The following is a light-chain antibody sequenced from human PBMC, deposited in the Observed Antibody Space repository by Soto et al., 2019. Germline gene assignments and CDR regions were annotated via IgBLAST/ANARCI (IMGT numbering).Light chain of an antibody. CDR3: QQGYSTPWT. J-gene: IGKJ1*01. V-gene: IGKV1-39*01. Sequence: DIQMTQSPSSLSASVGDRVTITCRASQSVTTYLHWYQQKAGEAPKLLIYAISNLQSGVSSRFSGSGSGTDFSLTINTLQPEDFATYYCQQGYSTPWTFGQGTMVDIK. CDR1: QSVTTY. CDR2: AIS.